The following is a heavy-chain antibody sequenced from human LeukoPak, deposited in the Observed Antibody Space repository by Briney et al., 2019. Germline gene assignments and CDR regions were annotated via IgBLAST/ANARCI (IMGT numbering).Heavy chain of an antibody. CDR2: VYDIGST. CDR3: ARGADGVSSNSRGWFDP. D-gene: IGHD2-15*01. V-gene: IGHV4-59*11. Sequence: SETLSLTCTVSGGSIGSHYWTWIRQTPGKGLEWIGYVYDIGSTKYNPSLKSRVTISVDTSKNQFSLRLSSVTAADTAVYYCARGADGVSSNSRGWFDPWGQGTLVTVSS. J-gene: IGHJ5*02. CDR1: GGSIGSHY.